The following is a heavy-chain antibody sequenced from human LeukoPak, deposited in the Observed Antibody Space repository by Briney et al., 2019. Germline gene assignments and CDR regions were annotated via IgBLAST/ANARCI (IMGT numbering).Heavy chain of an antibody. V-gene: IGHV3-66*01. J-gene: IGHJ5*02. CDR1: GFTVSNKY. CDR3: ARITVTQFDP. Sequence: GGSLILSCAASGFTVSNKYMSWVRQAPGKGLEWVSVIYSGGNTYYADSVKGRFTISRDNSKNTVYLQMNSLRGEDTAVYYCARITVTQFDPWGQGTLVTVSS. CDR2: IYSGGNT. D-gene: IGHD4-11*01.